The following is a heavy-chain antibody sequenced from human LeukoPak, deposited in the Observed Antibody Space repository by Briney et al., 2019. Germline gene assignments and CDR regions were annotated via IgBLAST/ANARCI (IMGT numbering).Heavy chain of an antibody. CDR1: GFTFSSYE. D-gene: IGHD3-10*01. V-gene: IGHV3-48*03. CDR2: ISSSGSTI. J-gene: IGHJ6*03. CDR3: ARVLSGRGSLYSYYYYMDV. Sequence: GGSLRLSCAASGFTFSSYEMNWVRQAPGKGLEWVSYISSSGSTIYYADSVKGRFTISRDNAKNTLYLQMNSLRAEDTAVYYCARVLSGRGSLYSYYYYMDVWGKGTTVTISS.